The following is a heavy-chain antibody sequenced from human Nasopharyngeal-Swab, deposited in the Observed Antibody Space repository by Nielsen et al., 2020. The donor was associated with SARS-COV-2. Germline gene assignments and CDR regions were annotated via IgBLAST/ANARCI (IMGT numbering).Heavy chain of an antibody. D-gene: IGHD4-17*01. V-gene: IGHV3-21*04. J-gene: IGHJ5*02. CDR3: ARSNGDYVLDWFDP. Sequence: GESLKISCAASGFTFSSYSMNWVRQAPGKGLEWVSSISSSSSYIYYADSVKGRFTISRDNAKNSLYLQMNSLRAEDTAVYYCARSNGDYVLDWFDPWGQGTLVTVSS. CDR1: GFTFSSYS. CDR2: ISSSSSYI.